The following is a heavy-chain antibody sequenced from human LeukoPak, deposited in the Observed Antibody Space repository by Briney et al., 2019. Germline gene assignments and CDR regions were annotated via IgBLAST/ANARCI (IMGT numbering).Heavy chain of an antibody. Sequence: SETLSLTCAVSGGSISSGGYSWSWIRQPPGKGLGWIGYIYYSGSTYYNPSLKSRVTISVDTSKNQFSLKLSSVTAADTAVYYCARDLTGNADYWGQGTLVTVSS. CDR2: IYYSGST. V-gene: IGHV4-30-4*07. CDR3: ARDLTGNADY. CDR1: GGSISSGGYS. J-gene: IGHJ4*02. D-gene: IGHD3-9*01.